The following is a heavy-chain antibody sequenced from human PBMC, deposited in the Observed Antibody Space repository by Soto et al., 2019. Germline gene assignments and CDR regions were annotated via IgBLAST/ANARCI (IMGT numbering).Heavy chain of an antibody. D-gene: IGHD6-6*01. CDR1: GFTFSSYG. J-gene: IGHJ6*02. Sequence: PGGSLRLSCAASGFTFSSYGMHWVRQAPGKGLEWVAVISYDGSNKYYADSVKGRFTISRDNSKNTLYLQMNSLRAEDTAVYYCAKDIGQLDRQNYYGMDVWGQGTTVTVSS. CDR3: AKDIGQLDRQNYYGMDV. CDR2: ISYDGSNK. V-gene: IGHV3-30*18.